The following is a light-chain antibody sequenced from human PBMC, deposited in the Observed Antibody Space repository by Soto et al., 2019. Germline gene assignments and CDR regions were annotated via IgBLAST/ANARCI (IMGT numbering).Light chain of an antibody. CDR2: DAS. CDR3: QQYNSYLLT. V-gene: IGKV1-5*01. J-gene: IGKJ1*01. CDR1: QGMSRR. Sequence: DIVMTQSPSTLSASLGDRVTFSCRASQGMSRRLAWYQQKPGKAPNLLISDASTLESGVPARFSGSGSGTEFTLTISNLQSDDCAIYYCQQYNSYLLTFGRGTKVDI.